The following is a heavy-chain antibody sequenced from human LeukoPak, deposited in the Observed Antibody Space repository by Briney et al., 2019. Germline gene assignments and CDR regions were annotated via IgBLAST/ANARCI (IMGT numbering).Heavy chain of an antibody. J-gene: IGHJ6*03. CDR1: GGSISSYY. CDR3: ARDPGTPLDYYYMDV. Sequence: SETLSLTYTVSGGSISSYYWSWIRHPAGKGLGWIGRIYTIGSTNYNPSLKSRVTISVDKSKNQFSLKLSSVTAADTAVYYCARDPGTPLDYYYMDVWGKGTTVTVSS. CDR2: IYTIGST. D-gene: IGHD1-7*01. V-gene: IGHV4-4*07.